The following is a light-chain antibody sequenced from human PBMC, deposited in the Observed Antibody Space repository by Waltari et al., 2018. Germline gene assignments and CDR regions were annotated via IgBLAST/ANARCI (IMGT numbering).Light chain of an antibody. Sequence: EMVMTQSPVTLSVSPGERATLSCRASQSVGSDLAWYQQKFGQAPRLLIYDASTRATGIPARFSGSGSGTEFTLTIDSLQSEDFAVYYCQQYNNGPYTFGQGTKLETK. CDR2: DAS. V-gene: IGKV3-15*01. CDR1: QSVGSD. J-gene: IGKJ2*01. CDR3: QQYNNGPYT.